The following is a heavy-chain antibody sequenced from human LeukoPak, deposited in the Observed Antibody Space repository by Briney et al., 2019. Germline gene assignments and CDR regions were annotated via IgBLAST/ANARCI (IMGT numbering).Heavy chain of an antibody. CDR1: GDTFNRHG. V-gene: IGHV1-18*01. Sequence: ASVKVPCKASGDTFNRHGINWVRQAPGQGLEWMGWISGYNGNTNYERKVQGRVTLTRDASTSTAYMELRNLRPDDTAVYFCARANMVFGVDIEQNWFDLWGQGTRVIVSS. J-gene: IGHJ5*02. CDR2: ISGYNGNT. D-gene: IGHD3-3*01. CDR3: ARANMVFGVDIEQNWFDL.